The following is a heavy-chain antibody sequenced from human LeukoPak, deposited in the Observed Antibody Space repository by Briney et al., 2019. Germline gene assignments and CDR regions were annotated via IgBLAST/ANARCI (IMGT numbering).Heavy chain of an antibody. V-gene: IGHV4-31*03. J-gene: IGHJ4*02. CDR1: GGSISSGGYY. D-gene: IGHD2-15*01. CDR3: ARDHRGTFDY. CDR2: IYYSGST. Sequence: PSETLSLTCTVSGGSISSGGYYWSCIRQHPGKGLEWIGYIYYSGSTYYNPSLKSRVTISVDTSKNQFSLKLSSVTAADMAVYYCARDHRGTFDYWGQGTLVTVSS.